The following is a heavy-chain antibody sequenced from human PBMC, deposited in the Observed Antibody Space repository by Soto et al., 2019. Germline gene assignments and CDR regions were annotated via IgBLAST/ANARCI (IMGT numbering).Heavy chain of an antibody. CDR1: GYSFTSYW. CDR3: ARHPGWDIVVVPAVRGEMGGYYYYGLAV. CDR2: IYPGDSDT. D-gene: IGHD2-2*01. V-gene: IGHV5-51*01. Sequence: PGESLKISCKGSGYSFTSYWIGWVRQMPGKGLEWMGIIYPGDSDTRYSPSFQGQVTISADKSISSAYLQWSSLKASDTAMYYCARHPGWDIVVVPAVRGEMGGYYYYGLAVGGKGTRVTVS. J-gene: IGHJ6*04.